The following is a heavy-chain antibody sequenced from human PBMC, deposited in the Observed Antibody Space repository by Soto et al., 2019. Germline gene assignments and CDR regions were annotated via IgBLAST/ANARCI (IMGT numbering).Heavy chain of an antibody. Sequence: QVQLVQSGAEVKKPGASVKVSCKASGYTFTSYYMHWVRQAPGQGLEWMGIINPSGGRTSYAQKFQCRVTMTRDTSTSTVYMELSSLRSADTAVYYCARAFYYYGSGSLIGDYYGMDVWGQGTTVPVSS. D-gene: IGHD3-10*01. J-gene: IGHJ6*02. CDR1: GYTFTSYY. V-gene: IGHV1-46*01. CDR3: ARAFYYYGSGSLIGDYYGMDV. CDR2: INPSGGRT.